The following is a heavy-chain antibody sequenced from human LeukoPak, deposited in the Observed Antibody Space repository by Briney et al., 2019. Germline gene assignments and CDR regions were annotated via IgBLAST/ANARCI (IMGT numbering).Heavy chain of an antibody. V-gene: IGHV4-34*01. J-gene: IGHJ6*03. Sequence: SETLSLTCAVYGGSFSGYYWSWIRQPPGKGLEWIGEINHSGSTNYNPSLKSRVTISVDTSKNQFSLKLSSVTAADTAVYYCARNARSTSSLYRYRYYYYMDVWGKGTTVTVSS. D-gene: IGHD2-2*01. CDR3: ARNARSTSSLYRYRYYYYMDV. CDR1: GGSFSGYY. CDR2: INHSGST.